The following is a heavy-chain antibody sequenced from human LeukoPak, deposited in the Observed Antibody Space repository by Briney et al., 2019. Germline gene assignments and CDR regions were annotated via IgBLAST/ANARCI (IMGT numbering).Heavy chain of an antibody. CDR3: ARDASGSRPNY. V-gene: IGHV3-53*01. CDR1: GFTVSSDY. Sequence: PGGSLTLSCAASGFTVSSDYMTWVRQAPGKGLEWVSSIDATGSTNYADSVRGRFTLSRDNSKNTLYLRMSGLRAEDTAVYYCARDASGSRPNYWGQGTLVTVTS. J-gene: IGHJ4*02. CDR2: IDATGST. D-gene: IGHD3-10*01.